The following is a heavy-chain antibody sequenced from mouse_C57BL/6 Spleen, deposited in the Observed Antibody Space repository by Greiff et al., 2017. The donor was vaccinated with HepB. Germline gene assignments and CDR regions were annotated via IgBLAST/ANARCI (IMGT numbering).Heavy chain of an antibody. J-gene: IGHJ4*01. CDR2: ISSGGSYT. Sequence: EVQLVESGGDLVKPGGSLKLSCAASGFTFSSYGMSWVRQTPDKRLEWVATISSGGSYTYYPDSVKGRFTISRDNAKNTLYLQMSSLKSEDTAMYYCARQEVGYWGQGTSVTVSS. CDR3: ARQEVGY. V-gene: IGHV5-6*01. CDR1: GFTFSSYG.